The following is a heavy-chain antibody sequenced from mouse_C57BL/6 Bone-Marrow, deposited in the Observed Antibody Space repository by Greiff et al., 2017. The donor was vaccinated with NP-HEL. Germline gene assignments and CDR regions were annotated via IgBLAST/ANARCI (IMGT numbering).Heavy chain of an antibody. J-gene: IGHJ2*01. Sequence: EVQVVESEGGLVQPGSSMKLSCTASGFTFSDYYMAWVRQVPEKGLEWVANINYDGSSTYYLDSLKSRFIISRDNAKNILYLQMSSLKSEDTATYYCARAYGSRGFYFDYWGQGTTLTVSS. V-gene: IGHV5-16*01. CDR1: GFTFSDYY. D-gene: IGHD1-1*01. CDR3: ARAYGSRGFYFDY. CDR2: INYDGSST.